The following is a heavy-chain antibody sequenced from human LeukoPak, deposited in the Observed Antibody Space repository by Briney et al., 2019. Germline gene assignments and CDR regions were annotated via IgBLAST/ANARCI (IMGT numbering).Heavy chain of an antibody. CDR1: GGSISSYY. CDR2: IYYSGST. CDR3: ARLDTIFGVVINDYYMDV. D-gene: IGHD3-3*01. V-gene: IGHV4-59*01. J-gene: IGHJ6*03. Sequence: PSETLSLTCTVSGGSISSYYWSWIRQPPGKGLEWIGYIYYSGSTNYNPSLTSRVTISVDTSKNQFSLKLSSVTAADTAVYYCARLDTIFGVVINDYYMDVWGKGTTVTVSS.